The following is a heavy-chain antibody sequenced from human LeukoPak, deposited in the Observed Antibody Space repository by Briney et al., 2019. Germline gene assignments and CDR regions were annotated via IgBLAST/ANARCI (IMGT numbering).Heavy chain of an antibody. V-gene: IGHV3-7*01. Sequence: PGGSLRLSCAASGFTFSSYWMSWVRQAPGKGLEGVANIKQDGSEKYYVDSVKGRFTISRDNAKNSLYLQTNSLRAEDTAVYYCARAGSGFWSGYSPFDYWGQGTLVTVSS. CDR3: ARAGSGFWSGYSPFDY. J-gene: IGHJ4*02. D-gene: IGHD3-3*01. CDR2: IKQDGSEK. CDR1: GFTFSSYW.